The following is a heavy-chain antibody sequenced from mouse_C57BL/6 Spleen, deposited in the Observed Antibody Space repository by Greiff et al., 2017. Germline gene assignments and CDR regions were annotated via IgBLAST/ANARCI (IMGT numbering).Heavy chain of an antibody. CDR2: FTMYSDAT. CDR3: ARSGDYSWLAY. V-gene: IGHV1-49*01. D-gene: IGHD2-4*01. Sequence: LQPSGAELVRPGSSVKLSCKASYFAFMASAMPWVKQRPGHGLEWIGSFTMYSDATEYSENFKGKATLTANTSSSTAYMDLSSLTSEDSAVYYCARSGDYSWLAYGGQGTLVTVSA. J-gene: IGHJ3*01. CDR1: YFAFMASA.